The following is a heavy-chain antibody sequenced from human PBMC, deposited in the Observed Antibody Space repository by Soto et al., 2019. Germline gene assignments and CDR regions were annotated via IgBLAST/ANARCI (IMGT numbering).Heavy chain of an antibody. CDR3: AKGASTTVFAFNDY. CDR1: GFTFDDYA. J-gene: IGHJ4*02. CDR2: ISWNSGNL. V-gene: IGHV3-9*01. Sequence: VQLVESGGGLVQPGRSLRLSCAASGFTFDDYAMHWVRQPPGKGLEWVSSISWNSGNLGYADSVKGRFTISRDNAKNSLYLQMNSLRSEDTALYYCAKGASTTVFAFNDYWGQGTLVTVSS. D-gene: IGHD4-17*01.